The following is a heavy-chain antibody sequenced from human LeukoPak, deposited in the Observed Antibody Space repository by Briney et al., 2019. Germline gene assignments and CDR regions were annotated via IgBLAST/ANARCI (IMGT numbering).Heavy chain of an antibody. V-gene: IGHV4-39*07. J-gene: IGHJ4*02. D-gene: IGHD3-10*01. CDR1: GVSISSSSYY. CDR3: ARRSFFGRDLDY. Sequence: SETLSLTCTVSGVSISSSSYYWGWIRQPPGKGLEWIGSIYYSGSTYYNPSLKSRVTISVDTSKNQFSLKLNSVTAADTAMYYCARRSFFGRDLDYWGQGTLVTVSS. CDR2: IYYSGST.